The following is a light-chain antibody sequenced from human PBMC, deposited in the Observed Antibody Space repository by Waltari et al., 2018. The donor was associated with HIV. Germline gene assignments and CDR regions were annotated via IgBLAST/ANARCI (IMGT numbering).Light chain of an antibody. CDR2: EVT. CDR3: SSYGDSLRVL. CDR1: SSDIGAYDF. Sequence: QSALTQPPSASGSLGQSVTISCTGSSSDIGAYDFVSWFQQHPHSAPKLLLYEVTMRPSTVSARFSGSRSGNTAFLTVAGLQPDDEATYFCSSYGDSLRVLFGGGTNVTVL. V-gene: IGLV2-8*01. J-gene: IGLJ3*02.